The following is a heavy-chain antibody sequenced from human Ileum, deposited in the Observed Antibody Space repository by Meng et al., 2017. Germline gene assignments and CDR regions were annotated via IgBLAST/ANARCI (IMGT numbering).Heavy chain of an antibody. CDR2: IKHSGVT. J-gene: IGHJ4*02. CDR1: GGSFSDYY. CDR3: ALLLVVDSSTLDDY. Sequence: QVQRNQWGSGMLKPSETLSLTCAVYGGSFSDYYWSWIRQAPGKGLEWIGEIKHSGVTKYNPSLKSRVGISVNSSKNQLSLKVTSVTAADTAVYYCALLLVVDSSTLDDYWGQGTLVTVSS. V-gene: IGHV4-34*01. D-gene: IGHD2-15*01.